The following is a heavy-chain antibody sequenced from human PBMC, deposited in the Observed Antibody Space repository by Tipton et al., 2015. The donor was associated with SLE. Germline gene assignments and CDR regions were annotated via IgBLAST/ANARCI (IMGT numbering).Heavy chain of an antibody. D-gene: IGHD6-6*01. V-gene: IGHV4-34*01. J-gene: IGHJ4*02. CDR1: GGSFSGYY. CDR2: INHSGST. CDR3: ARGRGIAARRGVFDY. Sequence: LRLSCAVYGGSFSGYYWSWIRQSPGKGLEWIGEINHSGSTNYNPSLKSRVTISVDTSKNQFSLKLNSVTAADTAVYYCARGRGIAARRGVFDYWGQGTLVTVSS.